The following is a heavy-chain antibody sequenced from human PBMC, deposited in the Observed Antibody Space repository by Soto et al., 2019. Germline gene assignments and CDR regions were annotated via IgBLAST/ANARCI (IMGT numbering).Heavy chain of an antibody. CDR2: ISWNSGTI. J-gene: IGHJ6*03. CDR3: TRGATVGGFYYYMDV. D-gene: IGHD6-19*01. CDR1: GFTFDDFA. Sequence: EVLLVESGGGLVQPGRSLRLSCTASGFTFDDFAMHWVRQAPGKGLEWVSGISWNSGTINYADSVKGRFTISRDNAKNSLFLQMNSLRAEDTALYYCTRGATVGGFYYYMDVWGKGTTVTVSS. V-gene: IGHV3-9*01.